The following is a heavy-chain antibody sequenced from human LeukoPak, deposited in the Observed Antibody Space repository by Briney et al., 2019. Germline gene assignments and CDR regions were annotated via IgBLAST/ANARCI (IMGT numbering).Heavy chain of an antibody. J-gene: IGHJ4*02. D-gene: IGHD3-22*01. CDR1: GFTVSSNY. V-gene: IGHV3-53*01. CDR3: ARGERSSGGH. CDR2: IYSGGST. Sequence: GGSLRLSCAASGFTVSSNYMTWVRQAPGKGLEWASVIYSGGSTYYADSVKGRFTISRDNFKNTVYLQMNGLRAEDTAVYYCARGERSSGGHWGQGTLVTVSS.